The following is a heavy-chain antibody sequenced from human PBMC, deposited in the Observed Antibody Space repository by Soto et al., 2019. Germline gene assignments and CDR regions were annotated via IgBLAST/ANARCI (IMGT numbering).Heavy chain of an antibody. CDR1: GGSISSSSYY. Sequence: SETLSLTCTVSGGSISSSSYYWGWIRQPPGKGLEWIGSIYYSGSTYYNPSLKSRVTISVDTSKNQFSLKLSSVTAADTAVYYCARLPLGELLIFAYWGKGTLVTVSS. J-gene: IGHJ4*02. V-gene: IGHV4-39*01. CDR2: IYYSGST. CDR3: ARLPLGELLIFAY. D-gene: IGHD3-10*01.